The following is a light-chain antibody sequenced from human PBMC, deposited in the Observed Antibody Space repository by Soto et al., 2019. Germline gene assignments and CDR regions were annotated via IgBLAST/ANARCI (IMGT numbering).Light chain of an antibody. Sequence: EIVLTQSPGALSLSPGQIATLSCTASQSVSSCYLAWYQSRPGQAPRLLIYGASTRATGLPARFSGSGSGTEFTLSIHSLQSEDFAVYYCQQYDNWPPWTFGQGTKVDIK. J-gene: IGKJ1*01. CDR1: QSVSSCY. V-gene: IGKV3-15*01. CDR2: GAS. CDR3: QQYDNWPPWT.